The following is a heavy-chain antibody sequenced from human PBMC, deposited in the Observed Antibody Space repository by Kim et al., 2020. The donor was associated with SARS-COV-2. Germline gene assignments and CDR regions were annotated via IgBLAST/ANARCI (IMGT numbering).Heavy chain of an antibody. J-gene: IGHJ6*02. CDR1: GFTFDDYT. CDR2: ISWDGGST. V-gene: IGHV3-43*01. CDR3: AKDLVYGSGSYGMDV. D-gene: IGHD3-10*01. Sequence: GGSLRLSCAASGFTFDDYTMHWVRQAPGKGLEWVSLISWDGGSTYYADSVKGRFTISRDNSKNSLYLQMNSLRTEDTALYYCAKDLVYGSGSYGMDVWGQGTTVTVSS.